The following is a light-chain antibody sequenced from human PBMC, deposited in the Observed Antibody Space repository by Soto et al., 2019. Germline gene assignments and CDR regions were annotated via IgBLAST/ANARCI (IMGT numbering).Light chain of an antibody. CDR3: QQYGISPRT. Sequence: ELVLTQSPGTLCLSPGERATLSCRASQSVSSSYLAWYQQKPGQAPRLLIYGASSRATGIPDRFSGSGSGTDFTLTISRLEPEDFAVYYCQQYGISPRTFGQGTKVDI. CDR2: GAS. CDR1: QSVSSSY. V-gene: IGKV3-20*01. J-gene: IGKJ1*01.